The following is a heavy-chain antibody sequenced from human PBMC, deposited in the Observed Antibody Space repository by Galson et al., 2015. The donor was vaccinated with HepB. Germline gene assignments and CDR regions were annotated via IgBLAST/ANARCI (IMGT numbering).Heavy chain of an antibody. V-gene: IGHV1-18*01. CDR2: ISAYNGNT. J-gene: IGHJ3*02. CDR3: ARDYGYYDILTGYYGDAFDI. Sequence: SVKVSCKASGYTFTSYGISWVRQAPGQGLEWMGWISAYNGNTNYAQKLQGRVTMTTDTSTSTAYMELRSLRSDDTAVYYCARDYGYYDILTGYYGDAFDIWGQGTMVTVSS. D-gene: IGHD3-9*01. CDR1: GYTFTSYG.